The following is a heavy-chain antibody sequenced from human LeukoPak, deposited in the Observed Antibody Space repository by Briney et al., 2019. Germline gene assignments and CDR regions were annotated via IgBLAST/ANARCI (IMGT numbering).Heavy chain of an antibody. V-gene: IGHV3-30*02. CDR1: GFTFNSYG. CDR2: VRYDGLNK. Sequence: GGSLRLSCAASGFTFNSYGTHWVRQAPGKGLEWVAFVRYDGLNKYYADSVKGRFTISRDNSKNTLYLQMNSLRDEDTAVYYCAKVVAAAPYLADYWGQGTLVTVSS. CDR3: AKVVAAAPYLADY. D-gene: IGHD6-13*01. J-gene: IGHJ4*02.